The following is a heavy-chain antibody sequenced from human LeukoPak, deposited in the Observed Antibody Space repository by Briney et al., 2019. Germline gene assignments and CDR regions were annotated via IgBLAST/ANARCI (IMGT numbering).Heavy chain of an antibody. V-gene: IGHV4-38-2*02. CDR3: ARTTEGGYTYGYFYYYYMDV. J-gene: IGHJ6*03. D-gene: IGHD5-18*01. CDR1: GYSISSGYY. Sequence: SETLSLTCTVSGYSISSGYYWGCIRQPPGKGLEWIGYIYYSGSTNYNPSLKSRVTISVDTSKNQFSLKLTSVTAADTAVYYCARTTEGGYTYGYFYYYYMDVWGKGTTVTISS. CDR2: IYYSGST.